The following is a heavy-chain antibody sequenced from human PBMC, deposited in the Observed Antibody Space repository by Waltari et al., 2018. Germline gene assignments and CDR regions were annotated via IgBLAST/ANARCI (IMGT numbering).Heavy chain of an antibody. V-gene: IGHV4-61*02. J-gene: IGHJ6*02. CDR2: IYTSGST. CDR1: GGSISSGNFH. Sequence: QVQLQESGPGLVKPSQTLSLTCSVSGGSISSGNFHWTWVRQPVGKGLEWIGHIYTSGSTNYNPALRSRVTMSLDTSKNQFSLKLSSVTAADTAVYFCARECWSRYFDNFPCGVWGRGTTVTVSS. D-gene: IGHD3-22*01. CDR3: ARECWSRYFDNFPCGV.